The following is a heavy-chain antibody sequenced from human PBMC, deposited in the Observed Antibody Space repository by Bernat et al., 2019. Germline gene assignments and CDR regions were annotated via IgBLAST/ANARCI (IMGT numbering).Heavy chain of an antibody. D-gene: IGHD1-1*01. Sequence: EVQLVESGGGLVKPGGSLRLSCAASGFTFSSYSMNWVRQAPGEGLVWVSSISSSSSYVNYAASVKGRLTISRDNAKNSLYLQMNSLRAEDTAVYYCANLPVGTTGTNFDYWGQGTLVTVSS. V-gene: IGHV3-21*01. CDR1: GFTFSSYS. CDR3: ANLPVGTTGTNFDY. CDR2: ISSSSSYV. J-gene: IGHJ4*02.